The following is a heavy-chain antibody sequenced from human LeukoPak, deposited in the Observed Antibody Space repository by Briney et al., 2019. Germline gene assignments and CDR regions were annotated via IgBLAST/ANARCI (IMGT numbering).Heavy chain of an antibody. J-gene: IGHJ4*02. CDR1: GFTFDDYG. CDR3: AKAFDGSLH. Sequence: GGSLRLSCAASGFTFDDYGMSWVRQAPGKGLEWVSGINWNGGSTGYADSVKGRFTISRDNSKNTLYLQMNSLRAEDTAVYYCAKAFDGSLHWGQGTLVTVSS. CDR2: INWNGGST. V-gene: IGHV3-20*04. D-gene: IGHD2-15*01.